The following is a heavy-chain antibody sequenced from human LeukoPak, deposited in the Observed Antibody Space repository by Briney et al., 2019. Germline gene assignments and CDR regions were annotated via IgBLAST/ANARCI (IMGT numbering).Heavy chain of an antibody. Sequence: PGGSLRLSCAASGLTFSSYAMHWVRQAPGKGLEWVAVISYDGSNKYYADSVKGRFTISRDNSKNTLYLQMNSLRAEDTAVYYCARDSWGLDYWGQGTLVTVSS. CDR1: GLTFSSYA. V-gene: IGHV3-30-3*01. D-gene: IGHD6-13*01. CDR2: ISYDGSNK. J-gene: IGHJ4*02. CDR3: ARDSWGLDY.